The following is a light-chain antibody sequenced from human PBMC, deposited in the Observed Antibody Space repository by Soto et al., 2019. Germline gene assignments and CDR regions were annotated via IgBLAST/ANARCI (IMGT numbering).Light chain of an antibody. CDR2: WAS. CDR3: QQYHSTPWT. CDR1: QSVLYSSNNMNY. V-gene: IGKV4-1*01. Sequence: DIVMTQSPDSLAVSLGERATINCKSSQSVLYSSNNMNYLAWYQQKPGQPPKLLVYWASTRESGVPDRFSGSGSGTDFTLTISSLQAEDVAVYYCQQYHSTPWTFGHGTKVEIK. J-gene: IGKJ1*01.